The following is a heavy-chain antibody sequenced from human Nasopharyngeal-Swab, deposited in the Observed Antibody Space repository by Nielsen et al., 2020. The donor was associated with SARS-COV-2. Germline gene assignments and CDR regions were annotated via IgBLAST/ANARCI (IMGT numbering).Heavy chain of an antibody. CDR3: VKDLRGRYGFES. CDR1: GFTFSSFG. Sequence: GESLKISCAASGFTFSSFGMHWVRQAPGKGLEWVAFIAHDASNEYYGDSVKGRFSISRDSSKNTPYLQMSSLRPEDTAVYWCVKDLRGRYGFESWGQGTMVTVSS. J-gene: IGHJ3*02. CDR2: IAHDASNE. V-gene: IGHV3-30*18. D-gene: IGHD3-16*01.